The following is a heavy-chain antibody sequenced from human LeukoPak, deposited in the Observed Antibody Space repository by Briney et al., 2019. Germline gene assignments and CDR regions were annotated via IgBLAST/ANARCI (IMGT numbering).Heavy chain of an antibody. Sequence: SETLSLTCAVSGGSISSGGYSWSWIRQPPGEGLEWIGYIYHSGSTYYNPSLKSRVTISVDRSKNQFSLKLSSVTAADTAVYYCARGVPVTGWDQGTLVTVSS. CDR1: GGSISSGGYS. CDR2: IYHSGST. J-gene: IGHJ4*02. V-gene: IGHV4-30-2*01. D-gene: IGHD1-14*01. CDR3: ARGVPVTG.